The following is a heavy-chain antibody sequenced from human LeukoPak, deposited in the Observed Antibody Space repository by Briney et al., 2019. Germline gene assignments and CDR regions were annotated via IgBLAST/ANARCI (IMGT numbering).Heavy chain of an antibody. CDR2: IKSKTDGGTT. Sequence: PGGSLRLSCAASGFTFSNAWMSWVRQAPGKGLEWVGRIKSKTDGGTTDYAAPVKGRFTISRDDSKNTLYLQMNSLKTEDTAVYYCAKDYGSGSYASDYWGQGTLVTVSS. D-gene: IGHD3-10*01. V-gene: IGHV3-15*01. J-gene: IGHJ4*02. CDR1: GFTFSNAW. CDR3: AKDYGSGSYASDY.